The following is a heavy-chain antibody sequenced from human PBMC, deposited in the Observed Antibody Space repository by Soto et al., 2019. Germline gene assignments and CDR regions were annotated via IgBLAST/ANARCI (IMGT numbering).Heavy chain of an antibody. Sequence: QVQLVQSGAEVKKPGASVKVSCKASGYTFTSYYMHRVRQAPGQGLEWMGIINPSGGSTSYAQKFQGRVTMTRDTSTSTVYMELSSLRSEDTAVYYCACIAAAGTDYYYYGMDVWGQGTTVTVSS. J-gene: IGHJ6*02. CDR3: ACIAAAGTDYYYYGMDV. CDR2: INPSGGST. CDR1: GYTFTSYY. D-gene: IGHD6-13*01. V-gene: IGHV1-46*03.